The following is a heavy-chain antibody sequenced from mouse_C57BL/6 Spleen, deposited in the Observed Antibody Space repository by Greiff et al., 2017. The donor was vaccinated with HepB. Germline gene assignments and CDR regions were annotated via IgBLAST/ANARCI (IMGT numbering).Heavy chain of an antibody. J-gene: IGHJ3*01. CDR3: AREGGIYDGDYGFAY. D-gene: IGHD2-3*01. CDR2: IWSGGST. CDR1: GFSFTSYG. Sequence: QVQLKESGPGLVQPSQTLSITCTVSGFSFTSYGVHWVRQSPGKGLEWLGVIWSGGSTDYNAAFISRLSISKDNSKSQVFFKMNSLQADDTAKYYWAREGGIYDGDYGFAYWGQGTLVTVSA. V-gene: IGHV2-2*01.